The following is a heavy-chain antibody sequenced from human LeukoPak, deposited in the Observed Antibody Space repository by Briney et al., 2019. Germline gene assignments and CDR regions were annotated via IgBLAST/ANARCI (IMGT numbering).Heavy chain of an antibody. D-gene: IGHD3-16*01. CDR2: IIAYNGNT. CDR3: ARVDPYDYVWGSPFDY. J-gene: IGHJ4*02. Sequence: ASVKVSCKASGYTFTSYGISWVRQAPGQGLEWMGWIIAYNGNTNYAQKLQGRVTMTTDTSTSTAYMELRSLRSDDTAVYYCARVDPYDYVWGSPFDYWGQGTLVTVSS. CDR1: GYTFTSYG. V-gene: IGHV1-18*01.